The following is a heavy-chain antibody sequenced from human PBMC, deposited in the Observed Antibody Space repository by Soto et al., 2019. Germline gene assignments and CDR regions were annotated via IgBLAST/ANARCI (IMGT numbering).Heavy chain of an antibody. CDR1: GFTFSSSS. CDR3: ARRSGGSGKLWNYYGMDV. J-gene: IGHJ6*02. D-gene: IGHD3-10*01. CDR2: ISSGSSYI. V-gene: IGHV3-21*06. Sequence: EVQLVESGGGLVKPGGSLRLSCAASGFTFSSSSMNWVRQAPGKGLEWVSSISSGSSYIYYADSVKGRFTISRDNAKNSLYLQMHSLRAEDTAVYYCARRSGGSGKLWNYYGMDVWGQGTTVTVSS.